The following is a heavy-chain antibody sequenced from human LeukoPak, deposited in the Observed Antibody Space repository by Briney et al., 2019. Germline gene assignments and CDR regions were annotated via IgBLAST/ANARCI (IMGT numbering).Heavy chain of an antibody. D-gene: IGHD6-13*01. CDR2: INTNTGNP. Sequence: ASVKVSCKASGYTFTSYAMNWVRQAPGQGLEWMGWINTNTGNPTHAQGFTGRFVFSLDTSVSTAYLQISSLKAEDTAVYYCAREFEQQLVQSPYYFDYWGQGTLVTVSS. CDR1: GYTFTSYA. J-gene: IGHJ4*02. V-gene: IGHV7-4-1*02. CDR3: AREFEQQLVQSPYYFDY.